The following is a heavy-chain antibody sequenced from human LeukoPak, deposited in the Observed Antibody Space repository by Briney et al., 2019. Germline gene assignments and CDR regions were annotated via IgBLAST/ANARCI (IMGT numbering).Heavy chain of an antibody. J-gene: IGHJ6*02. D-gene: IGHD6-19*01. Sequence: KPSETLSLTCTVSGGSISSGDYYWSWIRQPPGKGLEWIGYIYYSGSTYYNPSLKSRVTISVDTSKNQFSLKLSSVTAADTAVYYCARDGGSSSGWYGMDVWGQGTTVTVSS. V-gene: IGHV4-30-4*01. CDR1: GGSISSGDYY. CDR3: ARDGGSSSGWYGMDV. CDR2: IYYSGST.